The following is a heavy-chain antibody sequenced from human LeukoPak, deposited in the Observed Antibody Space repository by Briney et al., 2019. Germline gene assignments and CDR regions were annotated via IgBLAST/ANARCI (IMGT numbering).Heavy chain of an antibody. Sequence: SVKVSCKASGYTFTGYYMHWVRQAPGQGLEWMGGIIPIFGTANYAQKFQGRVTITADESTSTAYMELSSLRSEDTAVYYCAREEYYYDSSGYYPSRNAFDIWGQGTMVTVSS. V-gene: IGHV1-69*13. CDR2: IIPIFGTA. J-gene: IGHJ3*02. D-gene: IGHD3-22*01. CDR3: AREEYYYDSSGYYPSRNAFDI. CDR1: GYTFTGYY.